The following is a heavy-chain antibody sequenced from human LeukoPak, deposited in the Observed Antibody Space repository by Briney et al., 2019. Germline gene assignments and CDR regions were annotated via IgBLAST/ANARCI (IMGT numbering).Heavy chain of an antibody. CDR2: ISAYNGNT. V-gene: IGHV1-18*01. J-gene: IGHJ4*02. D-gene: IGHD3-3*01. CDR3: QRITIFGVIIDFDY. Sequence: ASVKVSCKASGYTFTSYGISWVRQAPGQGLEWMGWISAYNGNTNYAQKLQGRVTMTTDTSTSTAYMEVRNLRSDDTAVYFCQRITIFGVIIDFDYWGQGSLVTVSS. CDR1: GYTFTSYG.